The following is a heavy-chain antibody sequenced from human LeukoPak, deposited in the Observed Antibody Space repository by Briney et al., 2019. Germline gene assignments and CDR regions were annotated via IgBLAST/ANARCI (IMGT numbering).Heavy chain of an antibody. CDR3: ARDRNYYDSSLFDY. V-gene: IGHV4-61*02. CDR2: IYTSGST. Sequence: SETLSLTCTVSGGSISSGSYYWSWIRLPAGKGLEWIGRIYTSGSTNYNPSLKSRVTISVDTSENQFSLKLSSVTAADTAVYYCARDRNYYDSSLFDYWGQGTLVTVSS. D-gene: IGHD3-22*01. CDR1: GGSISSGSYY. J-gene: IGHJ4*02.